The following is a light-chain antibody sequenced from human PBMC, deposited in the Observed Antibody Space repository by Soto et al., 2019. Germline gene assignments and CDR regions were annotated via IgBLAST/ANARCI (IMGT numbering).Light chain of an antibody. Sequence: EIVMTQSPATLSVSPGERANLSCRASQSVSSNLAWYQQKPGQAPRLLIYGASTRATGIPARFSGSGSGTEFTLTISSLQSEDFAVYYCQQYNNWPPLTFGQGTRLEIK. V-gene: IGKV3-15*01. CDR2: GAS. CDR3: QQYNNWPPLT. J-gene: IGKJ5*01. CDR1: QSVSSN.